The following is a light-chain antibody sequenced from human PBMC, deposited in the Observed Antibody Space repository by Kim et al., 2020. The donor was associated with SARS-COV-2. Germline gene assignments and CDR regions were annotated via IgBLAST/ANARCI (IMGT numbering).Light chain of an antibody. CDR2: GKN. J-gene: IGLJ2*01. CDR3: NSRVSSGNSVV. V-gene: IGLV3-19*01. Sequence: SSELTQDPAVSVALGQTVRITCQGDSLRSYYASWYQQKPGQAPVLVIYGKNNRPSGIPDRFSGSSSGNTASLTITGAQAEDEADYYCNSRVSSGNSVVF. CDR1: SLRSYY.